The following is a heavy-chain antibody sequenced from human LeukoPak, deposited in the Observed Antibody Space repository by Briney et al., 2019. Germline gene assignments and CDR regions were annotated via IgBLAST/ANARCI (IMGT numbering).Heavy chain of an antibody. CDR3: TTPQALMSSSTSLGD. Sequence: PGGSLRLSCAASGFTFSNAWMSWVRQAPGKGLEWVGRIKSKTDGGTTDYAAPVKGRFTISRDDSKNTLYLQMNSLKTEDTAVYYCTTPQALMSSSTSLGDWGQGTLVTVSS. CDR2: IKSKTDGGTT. J-gene: IGHJ4*02. CDR1: GFTFSNAW. D-gene: IGHD2-2*01. V-gene: IGHV3-15*01.